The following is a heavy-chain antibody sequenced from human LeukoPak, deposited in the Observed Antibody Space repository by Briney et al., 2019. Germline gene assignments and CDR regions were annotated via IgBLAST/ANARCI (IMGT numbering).Heavy chain of an antibody. CDR1: GGSISSYY. CDR3: ARGTGGSGYLDF. Sequence: PSETLSLTCTVSGGSISSYYWSWIRQPPGKGLEWIGYIYYSGSTNYNPSLKSRVTISVDTSENQFSLKLSSVTAADTAVYYCARGTGGSGYLDFWGQGTLVTVSS. J-gene: IGHJ4*02. D-gene: IGHD3-22*01. CDR2: IYYSGST. V-gene: IGHV4-59*01.